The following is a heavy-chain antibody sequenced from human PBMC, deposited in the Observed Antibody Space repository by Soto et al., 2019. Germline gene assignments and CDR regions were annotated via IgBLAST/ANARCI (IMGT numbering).Heavy chain of an antibody. CDR2: IYHSGSI. CDR1: GGSISSGGYS. CDR3: ARELGFIAAASNYYGMDV. Sequence: SETLSLTCAVSGGSISSGGYSWSWIRQPPGKGLEWIGYIYHSGSIYYNPSLRGRLNISIDTSKRQFSLRLSSVTAADTALYYCARELGFIAAASNYYGMDVWGQGTTVTVS. D-gene: IGHD6-6*01. V-gene: IGHV4-30-2*05. J-gene: IGHJ6*02.